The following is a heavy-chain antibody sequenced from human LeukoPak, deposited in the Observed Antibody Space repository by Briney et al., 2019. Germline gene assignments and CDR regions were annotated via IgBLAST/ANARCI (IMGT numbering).Heavy chain of an antibody. CDR3: ARDSREIYGPGSYPLPNWFAP. J-gene: IGHJ5*02. V-gene: IGHV1-2*06. Sequence: ASVKVSCKASGYTFTGYYMHWVRQAPGQGLEGMGRINLNSGGTNYAQKFQGRVTITRDTSISTAYMELGRIRSDDPAVYYCARDSREIYGPGSYPLPNWFAPWGQGTPVTVSS. D-gene: IGHD3-10*01. CDR1: GYTFTGYY. CDR2: INLNSGGT.